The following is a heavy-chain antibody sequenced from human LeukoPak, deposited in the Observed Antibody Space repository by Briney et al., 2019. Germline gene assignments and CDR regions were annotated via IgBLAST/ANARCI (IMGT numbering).Heavy chain of an antibody. Sequence: SETLSLTCTVSGGSISSGGYYWSWIRQHPGKGLEWIGYIYYSGSTYYNPSLKSQVTISVDTSKNQFSLKLSSVTAADTAVYYCAREWSDPYSGYDYYYFDYWGQGTLVTVSS. V-gene: IGHV4-31*01. CDR2: IYYSGST. J-gene: IGHJ4*02. CDR3: AREWSDPYSGYDYYYFDY. CDR1: GGSISSGGYY. D-gene: IGHD5-12*01.